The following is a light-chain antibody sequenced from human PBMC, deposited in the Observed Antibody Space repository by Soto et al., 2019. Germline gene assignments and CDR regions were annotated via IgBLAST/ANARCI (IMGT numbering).Light chain of an antibody. CDR2: GAS. J-gene: IGKJ4*01. V-gene: IGKV3-20*01. CDR1: QSVSRS. CDR3: QQYRSSPPLT. Sequence: EIVLTQSPGTLSLSPGERATLSCRASQSVSRSLAWYQQKPGQAPRLLIYGASSRATGIPDRFSGSASGTDFPLTISRLEPEDFAVYFCQQYRSSPPLTFGGGTPVQIK.